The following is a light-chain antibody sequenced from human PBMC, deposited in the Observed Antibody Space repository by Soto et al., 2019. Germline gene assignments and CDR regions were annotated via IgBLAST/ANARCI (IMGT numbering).Light chain of an antibody. CDR2: KTS. CDR1: QSFSSW. CDR3: QQYNSNPRT. V-gene: IGKV1-5*03. J-gene: IGKJ4*01. Sequence: DIQMTQSPSTLSASVGDRVTITCRASQSFSSWLAWYQQKPGKAPKLLIYKTSTLESGVPSRFSGSGSGTGFTLTISSLQPDDFATYYCQQYNSNPRTFGGGTKVEIK.